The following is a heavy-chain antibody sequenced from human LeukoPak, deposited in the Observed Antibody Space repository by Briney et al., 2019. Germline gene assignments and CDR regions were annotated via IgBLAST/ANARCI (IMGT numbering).Heavy chain of an antibody. CDR3: ATSAGDYRAGHYYYMGV. CDR2: INPNTAGT. V-gene: IGHV1-2*02. J-gene: IGHJ6*03. D-gene: IGHD4-11*01. Sequence: ASVKVSCKASGYTFTSYYMHWVRQAPGQGLEWMGWINPNTAGTNYAQKFLGGVTLTWDTSISTAYMGLNRLTSDDTAVYYCATSAGDYRAGHYYYMGVWGKGTSVTVSS. CDR1: GYTFTSYY.